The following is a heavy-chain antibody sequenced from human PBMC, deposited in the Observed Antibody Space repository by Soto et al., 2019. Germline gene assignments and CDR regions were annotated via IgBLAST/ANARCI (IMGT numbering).Heavy chain of an antibody. V-gene: IGHV1-69*01. CDR2: IIPIFGTA. CDR1: GGTFSRHA. Sequence: QVQLVKSGAEVRKPGSSVKVSCKASGGTFSRHAISWVRQAPGQGLEWMGGIIPIFGTANHAQKCQGRVTIIADESTSTVYMELSSLRSEDTAMYCCARGWGDDSNDYYYAYWGQGTLVIVSS. CDR3: ARGWGDDSNDYYYAY. D-gene: IGHD3-22*01. J-gene: IGHJ4*02.